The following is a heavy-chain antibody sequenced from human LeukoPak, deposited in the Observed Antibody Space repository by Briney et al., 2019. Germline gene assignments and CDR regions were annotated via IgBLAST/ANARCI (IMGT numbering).Heavy chain of an antibody. J-gene: IGHJ4*02. CDR1: GFTFNTFG. V-gene: IGHV3-30*02. D-gene: IGHD4-17*01. Sequence: QAGGSLRLSCAASGFTFNTFGMHWVRQAPGKGLDWVAFVRYDGNNPYYSASVKGRFTISRDNSKNTVLLQMNNLRLEDAAVYYCARGSRYGDYPYYCDFWGQGTLVTVSS. CDR2: VRYDGNNP. CDR3: ARGSRYGDYPYYCDF.